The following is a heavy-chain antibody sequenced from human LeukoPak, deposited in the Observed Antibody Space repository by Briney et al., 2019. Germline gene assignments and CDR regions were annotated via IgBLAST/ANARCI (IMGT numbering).Heavy chain of an antibody. CDR3: ARAMYSSGWYGDY. CDR2: IYYSGST. Sequence: SQTLSLTCTVSGGSISSGDYFWSWIRQPPGKGLEWIGYIYYSGSTYYNPSLKSRVTISVDTSKNQFSLKLSSVTAADTAVYYCARAMYSSGWYGDYWGQGTLVTVSS. V-gene: IGHV4-30-4*08. D-gene: IGHD6-19*01. J-gene: IGHJ4*02. CDR1: GGSISSGDYF.